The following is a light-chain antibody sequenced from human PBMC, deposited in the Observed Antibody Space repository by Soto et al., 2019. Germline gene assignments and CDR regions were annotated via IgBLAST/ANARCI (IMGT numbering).Light chain of an antibody. CDR3: QQYDSSPWT. Sequence: EIVVTQSPVTLSVSPGERATLSCRASQSVRSNLAWYQQKPGQSPRLLIYGASNRASGISDRFSGSGSGTDFTLTIYRLEPEDFAVYYCQQYDSSPWTFGQGTKVDIK. J-gene: IGKJ1*01. CDR2: GAS. V-gene: IGKV3-20*01. CDR1: QSVRSN.